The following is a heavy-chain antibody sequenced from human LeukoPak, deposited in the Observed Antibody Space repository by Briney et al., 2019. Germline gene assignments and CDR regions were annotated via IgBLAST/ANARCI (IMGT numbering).Heavy chain of an antibody. CDR1: GGSISSSSYS. CDR3: ARQIVVTPSFDY. J-gene: IGHJ4*02. CDR2: IYYSGST. D-gene: IGHD4-23*01. Sequence: SETLSLTCTVSGGSISSSSYSGGWIRQPPGKGLEWIGSIYYSGSTNYNPSLKSRVTISVDTSKNQFSLKLSSVTAADTAVYYCARQIVVTPSFDYWGQGTLVTVSS. V-gene: IGHV4-39*01.